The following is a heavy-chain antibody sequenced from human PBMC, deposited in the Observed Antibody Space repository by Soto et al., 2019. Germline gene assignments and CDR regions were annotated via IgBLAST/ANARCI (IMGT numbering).Heavy chain of an antibody. CDR1: GFTLSNYA. CDR3: GRDPNGDYVGAFDF. V-gene: IGHV3-23*01. Sequence: EVQVLESGGDLVQPGGSLRLSCEVSGFTLSNYAMTWVRQVPGKGLEWVASISSGGGSSHADSVKGRFTISRDNSKNTVYLQMNSLRDEDTAVYYCGRDPNGDYVGAFDFWDQGTMVAVSS. CDR2: SISSGGGS. D-gene: IGHD4-17*01. J-gene: IGHJ3*01.